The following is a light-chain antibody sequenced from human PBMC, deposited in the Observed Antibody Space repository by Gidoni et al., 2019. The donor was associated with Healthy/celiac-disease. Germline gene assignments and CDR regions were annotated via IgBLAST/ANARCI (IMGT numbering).Light chain of an antibody. Sequence: EIVLTQSPATLSLSPGDRATLSCRASQSVSSYLAWYQQKPGQAPRLLIYDASNRATGIPARFSGSGSGTDFTLTISSRGGEDFAVYYCQQRSNWPRYTFGQGTKLEIK. CDR1: QSVSSY. J-gene: IGKJ2*01. CDR2: DAS. CDR3: QQRSNWPRYT. V-gene: IGKV3-11*01.